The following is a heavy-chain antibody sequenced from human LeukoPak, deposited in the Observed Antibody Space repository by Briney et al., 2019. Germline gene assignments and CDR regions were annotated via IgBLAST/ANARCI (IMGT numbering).Heavy chain of an antibody. CDR3: ARFSVGGTYYPNY. Sequence: VESLKISCQGSGYSFTSSWIGWVRQMPGKGLEWMGIIYPGDSDTRYSPSFQGQVTISADKSTSTAYLQWSSLKASDTAMYYCARFSVGGTYYPNYWGQGTLVSVSP. D-gene: IGHD1-26*01. CDR1: GYSFTSSW. CDR2: IYPGDSDT. V-gene: IGHV5-51*01. J-gene: IGHJ4*02.